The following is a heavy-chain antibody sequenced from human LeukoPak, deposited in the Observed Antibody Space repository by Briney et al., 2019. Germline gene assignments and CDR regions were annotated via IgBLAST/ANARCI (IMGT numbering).Heavy chain of an antibody. CDR1: GGSISSYY. CDR2: IYYSGST. CDR3: ARHRGYSTPYYYGMDV. J-gene: IGHJ6*02. V-gene: IGHV4-59*08. Sequence: SETLSLTCTVSGGSISSYYWSWIRQPPGKGLEWIGYIYYSGSTNYNPSLKSRVTISVDTSKNQFSLKLSSVTAADTAVYYCARHRGYSTPYYYGMDVRGQGTTVTVSS. D-gene: IGHD4-4*01.